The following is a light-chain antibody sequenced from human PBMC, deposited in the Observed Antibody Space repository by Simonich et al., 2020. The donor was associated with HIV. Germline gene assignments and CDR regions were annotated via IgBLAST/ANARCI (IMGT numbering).Light chain of an antibody. CDR1: QSVSSSY. J-gene: IGKJ1*01. V-gene: IGKV3D-20*01. CDR2: DAS. Sequence: EIVLTQSPGTLSLSPGERATLSCRASQSVSSSYLAWYQQKPGLAPRLLIYDASSRATGIPDRFSGSGSGTDFTLTISRLEPEDFAVYFCQQYRYSPWTFGQGTKVEIK. CDR3: QQYRYSPWT.